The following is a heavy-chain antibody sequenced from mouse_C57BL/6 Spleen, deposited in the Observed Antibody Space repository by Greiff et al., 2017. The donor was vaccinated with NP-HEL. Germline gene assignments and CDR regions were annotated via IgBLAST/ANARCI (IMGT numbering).Heavy chain of an antibody. CDR1: GYTFTSYW. CDR2: IDPSDSYT. D-gene: IGHD1-2*01. V-gene: IGHV1-59*01. Sequence: QVHVKQPGAELVRPGTSVKLSCKASGYTFTSYWMHWVKQRPGQGLEWIGMIDPSDSYTNYNQKFKGKATLTVDTSSSTAYMQLSSLTSEDSAVYYCAFTAATGNYFDYWGQGTTLTVSS. J-gene: IGHJ2*01. CDR3: AFTAATGNYFDY.